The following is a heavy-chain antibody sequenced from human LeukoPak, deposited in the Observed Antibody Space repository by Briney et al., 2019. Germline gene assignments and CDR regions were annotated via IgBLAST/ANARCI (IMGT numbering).Heavy chain of an antibody. CDR1: GGSISSSSYY. Sequence: SETLSLTCTVSGGSISSSSYYWSWIRQPPGKGLEWIGEINHSGSTNYNPSLKSRVTISVDTSKNQFSLKLSSVTAADTAVYYCARDRDGSGTFDYWGQGTLVTVSS. CDR2: INHSGST. V-gene: IGHV4-39*07. CDR3: ARDRDGSGTFDY. J-gene: IGHJ4*02. D-gene: IGHD3-10*01.